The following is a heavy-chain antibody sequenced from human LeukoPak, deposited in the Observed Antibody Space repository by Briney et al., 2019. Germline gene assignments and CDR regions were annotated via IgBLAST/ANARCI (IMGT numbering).Heavy chain of an antibody. CDR1: GGFISISTHY. J-gene: IGHJ4*02. V-gene: IGHV4-39*01. Sequence: SETLSLTCSLSGGFISISTHYRGWIRQTPGKGLEWIGSVFYSGTTYFNPSLNGRLTISVDTSKNQFSLKLRSVTAADTAVYYCVRSVRRGFNFDKWGQGTLVTVSS. D-gene: IGHD5-12*01. CDR3: VRSVRRGFNFDK. CDR2: VFYSGTT.